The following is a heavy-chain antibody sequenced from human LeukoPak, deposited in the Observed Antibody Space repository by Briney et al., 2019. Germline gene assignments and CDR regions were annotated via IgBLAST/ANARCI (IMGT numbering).Heavy chain of an antibody. J-gene: IGHJ6*02. V-gene: IGHV3-11*01. CDR3: ARGRGVVVVPAPAYGMDV. CDR2: ISSSGSTI. CDR1: GFTFSDYY. D-gene: IGHD2-2*01. Sequence: GGSLRLSCAASGFTFSDYYMSWIRQAPGKGLEWVSYISSSGSTIYYADSVKGRFTISRDNAKNSLYLQMNSLRAEDTAVYYCARGRGVVVVPAPAYGMDVWGQGTTVTVSS.